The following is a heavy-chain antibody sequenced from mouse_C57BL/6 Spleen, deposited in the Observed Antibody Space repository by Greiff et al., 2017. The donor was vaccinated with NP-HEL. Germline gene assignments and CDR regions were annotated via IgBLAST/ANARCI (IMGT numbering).Heavy chain of an antibody. CDR3: ARGGGYLDY. V-gene: IGHV1-69*01. Sequence: VQLQQPGAELVMPGASVKLSCKASGYTFTSYWMHWVKQRPGQGLEWIVEIDPSDSYTNYNQKFKGKSTLTVDKSSSTAYMQLSSLTSEDSAVYYCARGGGYLDYWGQGTTLTVSS. CDR1: GYTFTSYW. D-gene: IGHD1-1*02. CDR2: IDPSDSYT. J-gene: IGHJ2*01.